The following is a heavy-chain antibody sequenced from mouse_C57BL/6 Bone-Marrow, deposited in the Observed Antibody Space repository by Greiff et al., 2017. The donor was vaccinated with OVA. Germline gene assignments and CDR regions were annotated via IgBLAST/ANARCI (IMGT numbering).Heavy chain of an antibody. CDR1: GYAFSSYW. J-gene: IGHJ1*03. CDR2: IYPGDGDT. CDR3: ARLGGSSSYWYFDV. D-gene: IGHD1-1*01. Sequence: QVQLQQSGAELVKPGASVKISCKASGYAFSSYWMNWVKQRPGKGLEWIGQIYPGDGDTNYNGKFKGKATLTADKSSSTAYMQLSSLTSEDSAVYFCARLGGSSSYWYFDVWGTGTTVTVSS. V-gene: IGHV1-80*01.